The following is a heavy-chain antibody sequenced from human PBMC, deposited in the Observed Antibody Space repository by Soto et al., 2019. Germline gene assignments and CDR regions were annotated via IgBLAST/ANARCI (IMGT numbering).Heavy chain of an antibody. J-gene: IGHJ6*02. CDR1: GFSFSSYG. CDR3: ARVSSGDYAPYYGMDV. CDR2: IWYDGSNK. D-gene: IGHD4-17*01. V-gene: IGHV3-33*01. Sequence: QVQLVESGGGVVQPGRSLRLSCAASGFSFSSYGMHWVRQAPGKGLEWVAVIWYDGSNKYYGDSVKGRFTISRDNSKNTLYLQMNSLRAEDTAVYYCARVSSGDYAPYYGMDVWGQGTTVTVSS.